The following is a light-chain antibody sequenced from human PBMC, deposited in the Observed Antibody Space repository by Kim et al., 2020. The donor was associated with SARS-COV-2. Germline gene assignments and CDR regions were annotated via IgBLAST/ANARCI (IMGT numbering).Light chain of an antibody. CDR3: GTWDSSLSAWV. CDR1: SSNISGNY. V-gene: IGLV1-51*01. CDR2: DNN. Sequence: GQDVTISCSGTSSNISGNYVSWYHHLPGTAPKLLIYDNNKRPSGIPDRFSGSKSGTSATLGITGLQTGDEADYYCGTWDSSLSAWVFGGGTQLTVL. J-gene: IGLJ3*02.